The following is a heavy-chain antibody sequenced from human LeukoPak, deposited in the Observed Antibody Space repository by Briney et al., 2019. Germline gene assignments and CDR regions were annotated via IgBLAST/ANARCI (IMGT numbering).Heavy chain of an antibody. D-gene: IGHD3-22*01. J-gene: IGHJ5*02. CDR2: IYYSGST. CDR3: ARFTYYYDSSGYYSNWFDP. V-gene: IGHV4-31*03. CDR1: GGSISSGGYY. Sequence: PSETLSLTCTVSGGSISSGGYYWSWIRQHPGKGLEWIGYIYYSGSTYYNPSLKSRVTISVDTSKNQFSLKLSSVTAADTAVYYCARFTYYYDSSGYYSNWFDPWGQGTLVTVPS.